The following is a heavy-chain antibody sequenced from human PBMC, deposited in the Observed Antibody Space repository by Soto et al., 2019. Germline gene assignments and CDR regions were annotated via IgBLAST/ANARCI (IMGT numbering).Heavy chain of an antibody. J-gene: IGHJ6*03. V-gene: IGHV4-59*01. D-gene: IGHD2-2*01. CDR2: IYYSGST. CDR1: GGSISSYY. CDR3: ARDGGQYQLPSDYYYYYMEV. Sequence: SETLSLTCTVSGGSISSYYWSWIRQPPGKGLEWIGYIYYSGSTNYNPSLKSRVTISVDTSKNQFSLKLSSVTAADTAVYYCARDGGQYQLPSDYYYYYMEVWGKGTTVTVSS.